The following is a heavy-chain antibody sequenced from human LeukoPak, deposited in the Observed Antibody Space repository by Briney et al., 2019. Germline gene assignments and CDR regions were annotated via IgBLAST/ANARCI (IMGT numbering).Heavy chain of an antibody. V-gene: IGHV3-9*01. J-gene: IGHJ4*02. CDR3: AKEGEWLRAPFDY. CDR1: GFTFDDYA. Sequence: PGRSLRLSCAASGFTFDDYAMHWVRQAPGKGLXXXSGISWNSGSIGYADSVKGRFTISRDNAKNSLYLQMNSLRAEDTALYYCAKEGEWLRAPFDYWGQGTLVTVSS. CDR2: ISWNSGSI. D-gene: IGHD5-12*01.